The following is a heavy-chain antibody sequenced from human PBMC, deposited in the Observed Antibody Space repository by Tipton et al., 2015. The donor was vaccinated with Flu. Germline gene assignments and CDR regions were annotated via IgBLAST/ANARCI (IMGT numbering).Heavy chain of an antibody. D-gene: IGHD3-16*01. J-gene: IGHJ6*02. CDR3: ARDWGAIGGIYYYGMDV. V-gene: IGHV3-7*01. CDR2: IKQDGSEK. CDR1: GFTFSSYW. Sequence: GSLRLSCGASGFTFSSYWMNWVRQAPGKGLEWVANIKQDGSEKYYVDSVKGRFTISRDNAKNSLYLQMNSLRAEDTAVYYCARDWGAIGGIYYYGMDVWGQGTTVTVSS.